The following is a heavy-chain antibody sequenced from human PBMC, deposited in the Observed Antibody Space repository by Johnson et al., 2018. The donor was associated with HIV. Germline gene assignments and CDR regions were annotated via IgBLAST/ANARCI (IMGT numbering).Heavy chain of an antibody. J-gene: IGHJ3*02. CDR2: ISSSGSTI. CDR3: AKEKSAAPGDI. CDR1: GFTFSDYY. V-gene: IGHV3-11*04. Sequence: QVQLVESGGGVVQPGGSLRLSCAASGFTFSDYYMSWIRQAPGKGLEWVSYISSSGSTIYYADSVKGRFTISRDNAKNSLYLQMNSLRAEDTTVYYWAKEKSAAPGDIWGQGTMVTVSS. D-gene: IGHD6-25*01.